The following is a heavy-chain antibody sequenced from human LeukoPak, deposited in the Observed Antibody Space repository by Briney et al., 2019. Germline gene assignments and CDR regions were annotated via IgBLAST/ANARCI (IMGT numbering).Heavy chain of an antibody. CDR2: ISGSGGST. V-gene: IGHV3-23*01. CDR3: AKASSWFLDYFDY. Sequence: PGGSLRLSGAASGLTLSRYAMSGVRQAPGKGLEWVSAISGSGGSTYYADSVKGRFTISRDNSKNTLYLQMNSLRAEDTAVYYCAKASSWFLDYFDYWGQGTLVTVSS. D-gene: IGHD6-13*01. CDR1: GLTLSRYA. J-gene: IGHJ4*02.